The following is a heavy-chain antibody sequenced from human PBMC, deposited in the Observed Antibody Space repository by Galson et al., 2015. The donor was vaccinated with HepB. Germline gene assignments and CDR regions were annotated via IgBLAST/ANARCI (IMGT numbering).Heavy chain of an antibody. CDR1: GGTFSSYT. J-gene: IGHJ4*02. V-gene: IGHV1-69*02. CDR2: IIPILGIA. Sequence: SVKVSCKASGGTFSSYTISWVRQAPGQGLEWMGRIIPILGIANYAQKFQGRVTITADKSTSTAYMELSSLRSEDTAVYYCARGVYGSGSYYKLPFDYWGQGTLVTVSS. D-gene: IGHD3-10*01. CDR3: ARGVYGSGSYYKLPFDY.